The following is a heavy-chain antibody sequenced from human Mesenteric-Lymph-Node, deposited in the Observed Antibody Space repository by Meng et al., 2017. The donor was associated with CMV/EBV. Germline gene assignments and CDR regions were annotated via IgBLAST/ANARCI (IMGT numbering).Heavy chain of an antibody. J-gene: IGHJ6*02. CDR1: GGSFSGYY. Sequence: GSLRLSCAVYGGSFSGYYWSWIRQPPGKGLEWIGEINHSGSTNYNPSLKSRVTISVDTSKNQFSLKLSSVTAADTAVYYCARDLGRAMDVWGQGTTVTVSS. CDR2: INHSGST. CDR3: ARDLGRAMDV. V-gene: IGHV4-34*01.